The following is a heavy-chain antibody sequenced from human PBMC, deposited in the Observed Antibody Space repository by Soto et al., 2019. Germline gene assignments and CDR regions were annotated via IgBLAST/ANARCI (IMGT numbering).Heavy chain of an antibody. Sequence: GGSLRLSCAASGFTFSSYAMSWVRQAPGKGLEWVSAISGSGGSTYYADSVKGRFTISRDNSKNTLYLQMNSLRAEDTAVYYCAKEGYDFWSGYQYYFDYWGQGTLVTSPQ. J-gene: IGHJ4*02. CDR1: GFTFSSYA. CDR2: ISGSGGST. D-gene: IGHD3-3*01. CDR3: AKEGYDFWSGYQYYFDY. V-gene: IGHV3-23*01.